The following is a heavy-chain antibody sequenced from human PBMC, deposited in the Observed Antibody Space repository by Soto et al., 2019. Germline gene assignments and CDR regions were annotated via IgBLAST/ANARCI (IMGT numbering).Heavy chain of an antibody. Sequence: HPGGSLRLSCAASGFTFSSYWMSWVRQAPGKGLEWVANIKQDGSEKYYVDSVKGRFTISRDNAKNSLYLQMNSLRAEDTAVYYCARVTMIVVVITTFQFDYWGQGTLVTVSS. CDR1: GFTFSSYW. J-gene: IGHJ4*02. CDR2: IKQDGSEK. V-gene: IGHV3-7*01. D-gene: IGHD3-22*01. CDR3: ARVTMIVVVITTFQFDY.